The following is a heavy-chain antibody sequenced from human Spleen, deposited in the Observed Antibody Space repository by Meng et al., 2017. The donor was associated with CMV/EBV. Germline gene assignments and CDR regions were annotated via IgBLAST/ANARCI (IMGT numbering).Heavy chain of an antibody. J-gene: IGHJ2*01. Sequence: QLPRQGSGTVLVEPSVPLALTCTVSCRYTRSCDSCWGRLRPPPGKGLGWIGSIYYSGSTYYIPSLKSRVTISVDTSKNQFSLKLSSVTAADTAVYYCARDLSPDWYFDLWGRGTLVTVSS. D-gene: IGHD5/OR15-5a*01. V-gene: IGHV4-39*07. CDR3: ARDLSPDWYFDL. CDR1: CRYTRSCDSC. CDR2: IYYSGST.